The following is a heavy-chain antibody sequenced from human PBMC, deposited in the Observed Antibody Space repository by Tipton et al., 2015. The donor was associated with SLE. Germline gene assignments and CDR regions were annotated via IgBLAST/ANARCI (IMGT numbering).Heavy chain of an antibody. CDR1: GGSIGRGDYF. CDR2: IYYSGNT. Sequence: TLSLTCSVSGGSIGRGDYFWTWIRQHPGKGLEWIGYIYYSGNTHYNPSLESRASISIDTSKNQFSLKVSSVTAADTAVYYCARGASWGLELDYWGQGTLVTVSS. D-gene: IGHD1-7*01. V-gene: IGHV4-31*03. J-gene: IGHJ4*02. CDR3: ARGASWGLELDY.